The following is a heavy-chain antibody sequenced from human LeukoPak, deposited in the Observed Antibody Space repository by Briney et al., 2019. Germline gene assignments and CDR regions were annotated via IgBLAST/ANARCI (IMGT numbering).Heavy chain of an antibody. D-gene: IGHD6-19*01. Sequence: GASVKVSCKASGYTFTSYGISWVRQAPGQGLEWLGWISTYNGNTHYAQKLQGRVTMTTDTSTTTAYMELRSLRSDDTAVYYCARDLELEDPNSGWTQIGNNWFDPWGQGTLVTVSS. V-gene: IGHV1-18*01. J-gene: IGHJ5*02. CDR3: ARDLELEDPNSGWTQIGNNWFDP. CDR1: GYTFTSYG. CDR2: ISTYNGNT.